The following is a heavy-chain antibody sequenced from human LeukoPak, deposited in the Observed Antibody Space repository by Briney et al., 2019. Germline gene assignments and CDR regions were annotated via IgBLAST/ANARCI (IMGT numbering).Heavy chain of an antibody. Sequence: SETLSLTCTVSGDSISSTSYYWGWIRQPPGKGLEWIGSIYFSGNTYSNPSLKSRVTMSVDTSKNQFSLKLSSVTAADTAVYYCARGGYDFWSGYYDYYFDYWGQGTLVTVSS. CDR3: ARGGYDFWSGYYDYYFDY. CDR2: IYFSGNT. D-gene: IGHD3-3*01. V-gene: IGHV4-39*07. CDR1: GDSISSTSYY. J-gene: IGHJ4*02.